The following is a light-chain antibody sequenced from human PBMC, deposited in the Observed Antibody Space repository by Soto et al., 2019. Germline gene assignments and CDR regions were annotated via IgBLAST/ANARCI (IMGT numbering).Light chain of an antibody. CDR2: ATS. J-gene: IGKJ2*01. CDR3: QQYVSSPPGYT. CDR1: QNPSSTY. Sequence: EIVLTQSPGTLSLSPGERATLSCRASQNPSSTYLAWYQQKPGQPPRLLIYATSSRATGIPDRCSGSGSGTDFTLTISRLEPEDFAVYYCQQYVSSPPGYTFGQGTKLEIK. V-gene: IGKV3-20*01.